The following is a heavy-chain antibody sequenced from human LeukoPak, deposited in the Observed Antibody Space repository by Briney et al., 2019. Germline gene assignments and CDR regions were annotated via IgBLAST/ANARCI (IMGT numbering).Heavy chain of an antibody. V-gene: IGHV4-59*08. J-gene: IGHJ4*01. Sequence: SSETLSLTCTVSGGSICSYYWSWIRQPPGKGLEWIGYIYYSGSTNYNPSLKSRVTISVDTSKNKSSLKLSSVTAADTAVYYCARGGEWLPSDECGQGSLVTVSS. CDR2: IYYSGST. CDR3: ARGGEWLPSDE. D-gene: IGHD3-3*01. CDR1: GGSICSYY.